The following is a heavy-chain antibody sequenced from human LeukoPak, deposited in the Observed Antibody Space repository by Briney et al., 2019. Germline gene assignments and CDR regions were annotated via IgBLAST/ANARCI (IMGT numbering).Heavy chain of an antibody. CDR2: VSSDGTT. CDR3: ARLDCTGDGCYNQ. D-gene: IGHD2-8*02. V-gene: IGHV4-59*08. CDR1: GDSVTSYD. Sequence: PSETLSLTCSVSGDSVTSYDWSWIRQPPGKGLEWIGYVSSDGTTNYTPSLRSRVIMSVDTAKNHISLSLTSLPAADTAIYYCARLDCTGDGCYNQWGQGTLVTVSS. J-gene: IGHJ4*02.